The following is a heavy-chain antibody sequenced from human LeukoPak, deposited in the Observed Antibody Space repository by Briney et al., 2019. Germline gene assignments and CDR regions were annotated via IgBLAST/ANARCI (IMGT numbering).Heavy chain of an antibody. Sequence: GGSLRLSCAASGFTFSSHWMSWVRQAPGKGLERVANIKQEGSEKYYVDSVKGRFTISRDNAKNSLYLQMNSLRAEDTAVYYCATSFWSDDAFDIWGQGTMVTVSS. V-gene: IGHV3-7*01. CDR3: ATSFWSDDAFDI. CDR2: IKQEGSEK. CDR1: GFTFSSHW. J-gene: IGHJ3*02. D-gene: IGHD3-3*01.